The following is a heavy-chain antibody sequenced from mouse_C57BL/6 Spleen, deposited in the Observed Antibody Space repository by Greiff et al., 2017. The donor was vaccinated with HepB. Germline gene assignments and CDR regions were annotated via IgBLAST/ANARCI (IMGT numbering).Heavy chain of an antibody. CDR1: GFTFSSYT. V-gene: IGHV5-9*01. CDR2: ISGGGGNT. CDR3: ARHGGTTVVEAMDY. D-gene: IGHD1-1*01. Sequence: EVHLVESGGGLVKPGGSLKLSCAASGFTFSSYTMSWVRQTPEKRLEWVATISGGGGNTYYPDSVKGRFTISRDNAKNTLYLQMSSLRSEDTALYYCARHGGTTVVEAMDYWGQGTSVTVSS. J-gene: IGHJ4*01.